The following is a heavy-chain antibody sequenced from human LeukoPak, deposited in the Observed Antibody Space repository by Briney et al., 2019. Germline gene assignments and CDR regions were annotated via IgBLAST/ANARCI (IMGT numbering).Heavy chain of an antibody. J-gene: IGHJ3*02. D-gene: IGHD5-24*01. CDR2: ISSSSSTI. Sequence: PGGSLRLSCAASGFTFSDYYMSWIRQAPGKGLEWVSYISSSSSTIYYADSVKGRFTISRDNAKNSLYLQMNSLRAEDTAVYYCASGRDSYNPDAFDIWGRGTMVTVSS. V-gene: IGHV3-11*04. CDR3: ASGRDSYNPDAFDI. CDR1: GFTFSDYY.